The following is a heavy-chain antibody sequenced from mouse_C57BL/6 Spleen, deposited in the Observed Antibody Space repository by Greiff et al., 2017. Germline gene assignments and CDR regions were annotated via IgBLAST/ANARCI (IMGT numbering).Heavy chain of an antibody. CDR3: ARPYYYGSSYPYFDV. J-gene: IGHJ1*03. Sequence: EVQLVESGGGLVKPGGSLKLSCAASGFTFSDYGMHWVRQAPEKGLEWVAYISSGSSTIYYADTVKGRFTISRDNAKNTLFLQMTSLRSEDTAMYYCARPYYYGSSYPYFDVWGTGTTVTVSS. CDR1: GFTFSDYG. D-gene: IGHD1-1*01. V-gene: IGHV5-17*01. CDR2: ISSGSSTI.